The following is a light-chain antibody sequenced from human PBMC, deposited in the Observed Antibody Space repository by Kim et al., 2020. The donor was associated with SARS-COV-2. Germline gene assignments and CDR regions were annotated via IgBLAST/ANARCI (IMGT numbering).Light chain of an antibody. Sequence: DIQITQSPSSLSASVGDRVIITCRTSQSVSSHLHWYQQKPGKAPKLLIFGASSLQSGVPSRFSGSGSGTDLTLTITTLQPEDFATYYCQQGYSSPQITFGQGTRLEIK. CDR1: QSVSSH. CDR3: QQGYSSPQIT. CDR2: GAS. V-gene: IGKV1-39*01. J-gene: IGKJ5*01.